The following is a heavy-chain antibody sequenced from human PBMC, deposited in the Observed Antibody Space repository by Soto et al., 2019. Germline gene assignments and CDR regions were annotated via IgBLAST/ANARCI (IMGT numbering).Heavy chain of an antibody. CDR1: GFTFSSYS. D-gene: IGHD3-22*01. J-gene: IGHJ4*02. CDR3: ARDGPSPQRYYDSSGLDY. CDR2: ISSSSSYI. Sequence: EVQLVESGGGLAKPGGSLRLSCAASGFTFSSYSMNWVRQAPGKGLEWVSSISSSSSYIYYADSVKGRFTISRDNAKNSLYLQMNSLRAEDTAVYYCARDGPSPQRYYDSSGLDYWGQGTLVTVSS. V-gene: IGHV3-21*01.